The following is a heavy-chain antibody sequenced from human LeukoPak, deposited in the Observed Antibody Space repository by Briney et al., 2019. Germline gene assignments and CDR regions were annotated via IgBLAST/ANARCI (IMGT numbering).Heavy chain of an antibody. CDR3: ANRGKYYFDY. V-gene: IGHV3-23*01. Sequence: GGSLRLSCAASGFTFSSYVMSWVRQAPGKGLEWVSTISTSGASTYSADSVKGRFTISRDNSKNTLYLQMNSLKADDTAVYYCANRGKYYFDYWGPGTLVTVSS. D-gene: IGHD3-10*01. J-gene: IGHJ4*02. CDR1: GFTFSSYV. CDR2: ISTSGAST.